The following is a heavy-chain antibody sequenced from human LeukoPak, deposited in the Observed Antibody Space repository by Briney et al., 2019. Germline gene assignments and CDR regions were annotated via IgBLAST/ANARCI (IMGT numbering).Heavy chain of an antibody. V-gene: IGHV4-61*01. CDR3: ARYGGSGWANFDY. Sequence: SETLSLTCTVSGGSVSSGRYYWNWIRQPPGKGLEWIGYIYYSGSTNYNPSLKSRVTISVDTSKNQFSLKLSSVTAADTAVYYCARYGGSGWANFDYWGQGTLVTVSS. CDR2: IYYSGST. J-gene: IGHJ4*02. CDR1: GGSVSSGRYY. D-gene: IGHD6-19*01.